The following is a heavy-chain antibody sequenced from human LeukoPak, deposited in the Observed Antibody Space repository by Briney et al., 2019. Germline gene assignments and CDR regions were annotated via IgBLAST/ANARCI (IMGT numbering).Heavy chain of an antibody. Sequence: SCKASGYTFTGYFVHWVRQAPGKGLEWVAVISYDGSNKYYADSVKGRFTISRDNSKNTLYLQMNSLRAEDTAVYYCARDLSMAGVGYSHIDYWGQGTLVTVSS. D-gene: IGHD5-24*01. CDR3: ARDLSMAGVGYSHIDY. CDR2: ISYDGSNK. J-gene: IGHJ4*02. V-gene: IGHV3-30-3*01. CDR1: GYTFTGYF.